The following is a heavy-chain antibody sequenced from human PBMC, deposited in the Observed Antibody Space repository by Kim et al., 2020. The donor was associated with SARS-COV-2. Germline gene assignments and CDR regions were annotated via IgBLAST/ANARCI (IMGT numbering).Heavy chain of an antibody. J-gene: IGHJ6*02. D-gene: IGHD4-17*01. Sequence: KGRFTISRDNAKNSLYLQMNSLRAEDTAVYYCARDRSYGDYRNYYYGMDVWGQGTTVTVSS. CDR3: ARDRSYGDYRNYYYGMDV. V-gene: IGHV3-11*06.